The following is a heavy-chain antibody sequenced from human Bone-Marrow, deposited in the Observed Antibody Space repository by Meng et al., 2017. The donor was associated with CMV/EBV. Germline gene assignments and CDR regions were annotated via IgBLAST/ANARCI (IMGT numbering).Heavy chain of an antibody. Sequence: GESLKISCAASGFTFSSYGMHWVRQAPGKGLEWVAFIRYDGSNKYYADSVKGRFTISRDNSKNTLYLQMNSLRAEDTAVYYCAKDDDDILTGYGINGMDVWGQGTTVTVSS. V-gene: IGHV3-30*02. CDR3: AKDDDDILTGYGINGMDV. D-gene: IGHD3-9*01. CDR2: IRYDGSNK. CDR1: GFTFSSYG. J-gene: IGHJ6*02.